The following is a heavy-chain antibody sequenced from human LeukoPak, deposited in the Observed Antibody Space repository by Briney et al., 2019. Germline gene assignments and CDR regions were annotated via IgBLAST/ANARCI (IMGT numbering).Heavy chain of an antibody. V-gene: IGHV3-48*03. CDR2: ITSSSST. CDR1: GFTFNNYE. D-gene: IGHD6-19*01. CDR3: AALVVAGSWCADY. Sequence: PGGSLRLSCAASGFTFNNYEMNWVRQAPGKGLEWVSFITSSSSTYYADSVKGRFTISRDNAKNTLFLQMNSLRAEDTAVYYCAALVVAGSWCADYWGQGTLVTVSS. J-gene: IGHJ4*02.